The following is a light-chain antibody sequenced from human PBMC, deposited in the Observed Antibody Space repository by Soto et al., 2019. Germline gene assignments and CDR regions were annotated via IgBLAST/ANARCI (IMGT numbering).Light chain of an antibody. J-gene: IGLJ1*01. CDR1: SSDVGGYNY. V-gene: IGLV2-14*01. Sequence: QSVLTQPASVSGSPGQSITISCTVTSSDVGGYNYVSWYQHHPGKAPRLMIYASSNRPSGVSHRFSGSRSGNTASLTISGLQAEDEADYYCSSYTSGSTLYVFGTGTKVTVL. CDR3: SSYTSGSTLYV. CDR2: ASS.